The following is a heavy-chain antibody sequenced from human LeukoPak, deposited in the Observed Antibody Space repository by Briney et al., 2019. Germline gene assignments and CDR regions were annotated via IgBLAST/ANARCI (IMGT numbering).Heavy chain of an antibody. J-gene: IGHJ4*02. CDR1: GYTFTGYY. Sequence: ASVKVSCKASGYTFTGYYMHWVRQAPGQRFEWMGWISASNGDTNYAQKFQGRITLTTDTSTSTAYMELKNLRSDDTAVYYCARERPYLSTSAYKVSYSLVSFDYWGQGTLVTVSS. CDR2: ISASNGDT. V-gene: IGHV1-18*04. CDR3: ARERPYLSTSAYKVSYSLVSFDY. D-gene: IGHD3-16*01.